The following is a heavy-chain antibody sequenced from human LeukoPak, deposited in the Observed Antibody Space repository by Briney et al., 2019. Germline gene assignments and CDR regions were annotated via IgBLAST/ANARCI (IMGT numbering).Heavy chain of an antibody. J-gene: IGHJ6*03. Sequence: TGGSLRLSCAASGFTFSNYWMSWVRQAPGKGLEWVANIKQDGSEKYYVDSVKGRFTISRDNAKNSLYLQMNSLRAEDTAVYYCARATAMVTRYYYYYMDVWGKGTTVTISS. CDR1: GFTFSNYW. D-gene: IGHD5-18*01. CDR3: ARATAMVTRYYYYYMDV. CDR2: IKQDGSEK. V-gene: IGHV3-7*01.